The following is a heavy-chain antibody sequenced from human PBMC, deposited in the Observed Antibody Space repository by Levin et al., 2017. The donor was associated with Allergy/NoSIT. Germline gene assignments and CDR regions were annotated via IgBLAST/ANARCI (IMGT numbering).Heavy chain of an antibody. D-gene: IGHD6-19*01. J-gene: IGHJ4*02. V-gene: IGHV3-30*18. CDR3: AKSGVNSGWYRFDY. CDR1: GFTFSIYG. Sequence: GGSLRLSCAASGFTFSIYGMHWVRQAPGKGLEWVAVTSYDGNYKYYADSVKGRFIISRDNSKNTLYLQMNTLRAEDTAVYYCAKSGVNSGWYRFDYWGQGTLVTVSS. CDR2: TSYDGNYK.